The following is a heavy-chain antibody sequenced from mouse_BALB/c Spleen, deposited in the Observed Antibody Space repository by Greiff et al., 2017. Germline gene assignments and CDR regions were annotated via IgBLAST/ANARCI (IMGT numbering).Heavy chain of an antibody. CDR2: ISTYYGNT. J-gene: IGHJ1*01. D-gene: IGHD2-10*02. V-gene: IGHV1-67*01. CDR3: ARAYGWYFDV. Sequence: QVQLQQSGPELVRPGVSVKISCKGSGYTFTDYAMHWVKQSHAKSLEWIGVISTYYGNTNYNQKFKGKATMTVDKSSSTAYMELARLTSEDSAIYYCARAYGWYFDVWGAGTTVTVSS. CDR1: GYTFTDYA.